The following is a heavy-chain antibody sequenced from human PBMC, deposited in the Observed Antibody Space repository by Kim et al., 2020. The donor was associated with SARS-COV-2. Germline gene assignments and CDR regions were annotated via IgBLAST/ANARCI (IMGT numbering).Heavy chain of an antibody. CDR3: ARAPLGLRFPYYYYYYGMDV. Sequence: SETLSLTCAVYGGSFSGYYWSWIRQPPGKWLEWIGEINHRGSTNSNPSLKSRVTISVDTSKNQFSLNLSSVTAADTAVYYCARAPLGLRFPYYYYYYGMDVWGQGTTVTVSS. V-gene: IGHV4-34*01. D-gene: IGHD5-12*01. J-gene: IGHJ6*02. CDR1: GGSFSGYY. CDR2: INHRGST.